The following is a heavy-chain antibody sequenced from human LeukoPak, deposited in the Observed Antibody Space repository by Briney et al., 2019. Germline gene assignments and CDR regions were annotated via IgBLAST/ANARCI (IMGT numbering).Heavy chain of an antibody. V-gene: IGHV3-66*01. D-gene: IGHD4-17*01. CDR1: GFTFSSYA. CDR2: IYSGGST. J-gene: IGHJ4*02. Sequence: PGGSLRLSCAASGFTFSSYAMSWVRQAPGKGLEWVSVIYSGGSTYYADSVKGRFTISRDNSKNTLYLQMNSLRAEDTAVYYCATATVVTPHYWGQGTLVTVSS. CDR3: ATATVVTPHY.